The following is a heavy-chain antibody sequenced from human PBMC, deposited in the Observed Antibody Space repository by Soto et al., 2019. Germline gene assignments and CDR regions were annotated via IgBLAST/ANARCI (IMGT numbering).Heavy chain of an antibody. J-gene: IGHJ5*01. CDR3: AKDYSSGWYDF. V-gene: IGHV3-23*01. CDR2: ISGSGDST. Sequence: GSLRLSCAASGFTFSSSAMNWVRQAPGKGLEWVSTISGSGDSTYYADSVKGQFTISRDNSKNTLYLQMNSLRAEDTAVYYCAKDYSSGWYDFWGQGTLVTVSS. D-gene: IGHD6-19*01. CDR1: GFTFSSSA.